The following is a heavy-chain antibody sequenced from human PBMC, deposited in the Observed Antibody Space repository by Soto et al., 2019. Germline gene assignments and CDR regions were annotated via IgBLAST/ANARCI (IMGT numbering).Heavy chain of an antibody. D-gene: IGHD1-7*01. CDR1: SDSISGDNW. CDR2: IYHTGST. V-gene: IGHV4-4*02. CDR3: AGTTSLQWYYMDV. Sequence: PSETLSLTCTVTSDSISGDNWWSWVRQPPGKGLEWIGEIYHTGSTNYNPSLKSRATISVDKSKNQFSLHLNSVTPEDTAVYYCAGTTSLQWYYMDVWDKGTTVTVSS. J-gene: IGHJ6*03.